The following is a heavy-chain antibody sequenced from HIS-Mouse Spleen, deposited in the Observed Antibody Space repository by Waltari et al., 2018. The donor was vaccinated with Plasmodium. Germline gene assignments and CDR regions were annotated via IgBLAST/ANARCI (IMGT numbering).Heavy chain of an antibody. CDR3: ALSGH. CDR2: ISYDGINK. J-gene: IGHJ4*02. D-gene: IGHD3-10*01. V-gene: IGHV3-30*04. CDR1: GFTFSSYA. Sequence: QVQLVESGGGVVQPGRSLRLSCAASGFTFSSYAMHWVRQGPGKGLEWVAVISYDGINKYYADSVKGRFTISRDNSKNTLYLQMNSLRAEDTAVYYCALSGHWGQGTLVTVSS.